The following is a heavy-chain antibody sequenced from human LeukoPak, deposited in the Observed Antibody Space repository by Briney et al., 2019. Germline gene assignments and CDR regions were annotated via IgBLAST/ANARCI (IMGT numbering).Heavy chain of an antibody. CDR3: AKDGSGSYYLPYSSFDY. CDR1: GFTLSAYT. J-gene: IGHJ4*02. Sequence: GGSLRLSCIASGFTLSAYTMNWVRQAPGKGLEWVSTLTRGGDNDIHYADSVKGRFTISRDNSKNSLYLQMNGLRAEDTAVYYCAKDGSGSYYLPYSSFDYWGQGTLVTVSS. V-gene: IGHV3-21*04. CDR2: LTRGGDNDI. D-gene: IGHD3-10*01.